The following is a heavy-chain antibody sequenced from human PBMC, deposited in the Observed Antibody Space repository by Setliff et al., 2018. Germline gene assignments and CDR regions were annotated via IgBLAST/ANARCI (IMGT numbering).Heavy chain of an antibody. J-gene: IGHJ6*03. D-gene: IGHD5-18*01. CDR3: AREGVDTRSSTDYRYYMDV. Sequence: GASVKVSCKASGYTFTSYGISWVRQAPGQGLEWMGGTIPMFGSTTYAQKFQGRVTIITDESTSTAFMQLSSLRTEDTAVYYCAREGVDTRSSTDYRYYMDVWGKGTTVTVSS. CDR2: TIPMFGST. V-gene: IGHV1-69*05. CDR1: GYTFTSYG.